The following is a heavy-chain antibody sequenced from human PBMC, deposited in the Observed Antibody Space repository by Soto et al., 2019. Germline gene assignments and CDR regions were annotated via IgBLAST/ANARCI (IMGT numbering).Heavy chain of an antibody. CDR3: AKVIVLGASTLEY. CDR1: GFMFNHYA. V-gene: IGHV3-23*01. J-gene: IGHJ4*02. CDR2: ISGSTGTT. D-gene: IGHD6-6*01. Sequence: EHVLESGGGLVQPGGSLRLSCEASGFMFNHYAMAWVRQPPGKGLEWVSVISGSTGTTYYADSVKGRFTISRDNSKNTVYLQMNSLRVEDSALYSCAKVIVLGASTLEYWGPGTRVTVSS.